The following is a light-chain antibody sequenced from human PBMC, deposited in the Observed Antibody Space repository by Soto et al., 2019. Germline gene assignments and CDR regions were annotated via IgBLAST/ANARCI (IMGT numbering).Light chain of an antibody. J-gene: IGKJ2*01. V-gene: IGKV1-39*01. CDR3: QESHST. CDR1: QTIGTY. CDR2: AAS. Sequence: DAQMTQSPSSLSASVGDSVTITCRAVQTIGTYLDWYQHKPGKAPKLLIYAASSLQSGVPSRFSGSGSGTDFTLTISSLQPEDFATYYCQESHSTFGQGTKLEIK.